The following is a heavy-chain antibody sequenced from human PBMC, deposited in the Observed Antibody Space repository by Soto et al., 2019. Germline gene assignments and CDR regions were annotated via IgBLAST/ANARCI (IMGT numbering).Heavy chain of an antibody. CDR2: ISGSGGST. CDR1: GLTFSSYA. V-gene: IGHV3-23*01. Sequence: PVGSLRLSCXASGLTFSSYAIIWVRPAPGKGLEWVSAISGSGGSTYYADSVKGRFTISRDNSKNTLYLQMNSLRAEDTAVYYCAKDLKEMARVLADYWGQGTLVTVSS. J-gene: IGHJ4*02. CDR3: AKDLKEMARVLADY.